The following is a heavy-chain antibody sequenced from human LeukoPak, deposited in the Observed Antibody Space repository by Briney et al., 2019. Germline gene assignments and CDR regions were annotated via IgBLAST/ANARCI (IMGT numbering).Heavy chain of an antibody. CDR3: ARDYGSGYYSYYAMDV. J-gene: IGHJ6*02. CDR1: GYTFTSYP. V-gene: IGHV1-3*01. Sequence: EASVKVSCKASGYTFTSYPMDWVRQAPGQRLEWMGWINAANGNAKYSQKFQGRVTISSDTSASTAYMELSSLRSEDTAVYYCARDYGSGYYSYYAMDVWGQGPKVTVSS. CDR2: INAANGNA. D-gene: IGHD2-15*01.